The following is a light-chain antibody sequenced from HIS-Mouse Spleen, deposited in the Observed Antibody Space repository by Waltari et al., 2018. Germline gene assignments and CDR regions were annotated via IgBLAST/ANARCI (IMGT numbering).Light chain of an antibody. CDR2: EVS. CDR3: SSYAGSNNYV. CDR1: SSDVGGYNY. V-gene: IGLV2-8*01. J-gene: IGLJ1*01. Sequence: QSALTQPPSASGSPGQSVTISCTGTSSDVGGYNYVSWYQQHPGKAPKLVIYEVSKRPSGVPARFSGSKSGNTASLTVSGLQAEDEADYYCSSYAGSNNYVFGTGTKVTVL.